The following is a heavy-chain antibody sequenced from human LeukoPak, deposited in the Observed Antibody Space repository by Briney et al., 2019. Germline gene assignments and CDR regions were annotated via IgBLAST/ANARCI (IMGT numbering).Heavy chain of an antibody. CDR3: ARANYYDSSGYSRGAFDI. V-gene: IGHV4-38-2*02. J-gene: IGHJ3*02. CDR2: IYHSGST. D-gene: IGHD3-22*01. Sequence: SETLSLTCSVSGYSISSGFYWGWIRQPPGKGLEWIGSIYHSGSTYYNPSLKSRVTISVDTSKNQFSLKLSSVTAADTAVYYCARANYYDSSGYSRGAFDIWGQGTMVTVSS. CDR1: GYSISSGFY.